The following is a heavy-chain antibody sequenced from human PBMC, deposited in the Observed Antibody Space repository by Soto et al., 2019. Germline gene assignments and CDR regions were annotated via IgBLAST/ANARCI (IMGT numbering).Heavy chain of an antibody. D-gene: IGHD3-22*01. CDR2: IIPVLGAT. CDR1: GGTFSSYA. V-gene: IGHV1-69*01. J-gene: IGHJ4*02. Sequence: QVQLVQSGAEVKKPGSSVKVSCKASGGTFSSYAFSWVRQAPGQGLEWMGGIIPVLGATNYAQTFQGRVTITADASTSTSNMELSSLRSEDTAVYYCAGSPEWSYALSQLVITTFAFYWGQGTLVTVSP. CDR3: AGSPEWSYALSQLVITTFAFY.